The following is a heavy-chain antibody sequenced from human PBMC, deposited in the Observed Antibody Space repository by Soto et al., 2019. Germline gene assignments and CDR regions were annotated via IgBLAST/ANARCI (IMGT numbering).Heavy chain of an antibody. CDR1: GFTFSSYA. Sequence: PGGSLRLSCAASGFTFSSYAMHWVRQAPGKGLEWVAVISYDGSNKYYADSVKGRFTISRDNSKNTLYLQMNSLRAEDTAVYYCARDGGELSPHYYGMDVWGQGTTVTVSS. V-gene: IGHV3-30-3*01. CDR2: ISYDGSNK. CDR3: ARDGGELSPHYYGMDV. J-gene: IGHJ6*02. D-gene: IGHD3-16*02.